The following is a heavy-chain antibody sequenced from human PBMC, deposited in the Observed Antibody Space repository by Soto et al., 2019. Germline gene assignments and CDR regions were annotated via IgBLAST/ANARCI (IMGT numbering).Heavy chain of an antibody. D-gene: IGHD2-15*01. Sequence: QVQLQQWGAGLLKPSETLSLTCAVYNGSFSGYYWGWVRQSPGKGLEWIGETTHSGSTNFSPSLKSRATISADTSKNHFSLKLRSVTAADSGVYYFVRVSCSGGSCYLTPRYNYYVMDAWGQGTTVTVSS. CDR1: NGSFSGYY. CDR3: VRVSCSGGSCYLTPRYNYYVMDA. J-gene: IGHJ6*02. CDR2: TTHSGST. V-gene: IGHV4-34*01.